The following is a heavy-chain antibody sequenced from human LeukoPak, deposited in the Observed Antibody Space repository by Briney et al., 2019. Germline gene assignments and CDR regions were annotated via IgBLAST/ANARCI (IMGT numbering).Heavy chain of an antibody. D-gene: IGHD1-7*01. CDR2: ITGSGSTI. J-gene: IGHJ4*02. CDR1: GFTFGDYA. Sequence: GSLRLSCTASGFTFGDYAMSWVRQAPGKGLEWVSAITGSGSTIYYADSVKGRFTISRDNARNSLYLQMNSLRAEDTAVYYCARDRDWNSGFDYWGQGTLVTVSS. CDR3: ARDRDWNSGFDY. V-gene: IGHV3-48*03.